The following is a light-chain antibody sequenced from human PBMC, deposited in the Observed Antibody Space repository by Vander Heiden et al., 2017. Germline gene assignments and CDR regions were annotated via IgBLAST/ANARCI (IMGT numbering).Light chain of an antibody. CDR2: LDH. V-gene: IGLV1-44*01. Sequence: QSVLTQPPSASGTPGQRVSNSCSGRSSNIGSHTVNWYQQYPGAAPKLLIYLDHQRPSGVADRFSGSKSGTSASLAISGLQYEDEADYYCAVRDDNLRAVVFGGGTKLTVL. J-gene: IGLJ3*02. CDR1: SSNIGSHT. CDR3: AVRDDNLRAVV.